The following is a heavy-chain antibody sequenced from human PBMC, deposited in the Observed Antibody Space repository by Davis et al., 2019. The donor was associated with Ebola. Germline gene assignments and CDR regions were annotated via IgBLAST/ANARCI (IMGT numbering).Heavy chain of an antibody. CDR1: GFTFSSYE. D-gene: IGHD6-19*01. Sequence: PGGSLRLSCAASGFTFSSYEMNWVRQAPGKGLEWVSYISSSGSTIYYADSVKGRFTISRDNAKNSLYLQMNSLRAEDTAVYYCARVNSSGWRYYYYYYGMDVWGQGTTVTVSS. CDR3: ARVNSSGWRYYYYYYGMDV. CDR2: ISSSGSTI. V-gene: IGHV3-48*03. J-gene: IGHJ6*02.